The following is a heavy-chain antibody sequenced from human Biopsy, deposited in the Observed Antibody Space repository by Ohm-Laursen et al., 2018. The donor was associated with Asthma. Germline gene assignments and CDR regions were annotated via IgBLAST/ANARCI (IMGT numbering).Heavy chain of an antibody. Sequence: SLRLSCAASGFSFNSYGMHWVRQAPGKGLEWVAVMSFDGRQTYYADSVKGRFTISRDNSKNTLYLQMNSLRAEDTAVYYCAKERYNDFWSGYAIWGQGPMVTVSS. CDR3: AKERYNDFWSGYAI. J-gene: IGHJ3*02. V-gene: IGHV3-30*18. CDR2: MSFDGRQT. D-gene: IGHD3-3*01. CDR1: GFSFNSYG.